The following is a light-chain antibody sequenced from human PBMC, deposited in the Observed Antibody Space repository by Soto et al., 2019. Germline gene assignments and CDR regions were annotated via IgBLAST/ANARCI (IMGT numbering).Light chain of an antibody. CDR1: QGISSA. V-gene: IGKV1-13*02. Sequence: AIQLTQSPSSLSASVGDRVTITCRASQGISSALAWYQQKPGKAPKLLIYDASSLESGVPSRFSGSGFGTDFTLTISSLQPEDFATYYCQQFNSYPSTFGQGTRLEIK. CDR3: QQFNSYPST. J-gene: IGKJ5*01. CDR2: DAS.